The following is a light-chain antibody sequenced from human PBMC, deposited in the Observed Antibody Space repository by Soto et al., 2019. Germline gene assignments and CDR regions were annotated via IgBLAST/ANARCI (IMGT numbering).Light chain of an antibody. J-gene: IGLJ1*01. Sequence: QSVLTQPASVSGSPGQSITISCTGTSSDVGGYNYVSWYQQHPGKAPKLMIYEVSNRPSGVSNRFSGSKSGNTASLTISGPQAEDEDDYYYSSYTSTSINYVFGTGTKVTVL. CDR3: SSYTSTSINYV. CDR2: EVS. CDR1: SSDVGGYNY. V-gene: IGLV2-14*01.